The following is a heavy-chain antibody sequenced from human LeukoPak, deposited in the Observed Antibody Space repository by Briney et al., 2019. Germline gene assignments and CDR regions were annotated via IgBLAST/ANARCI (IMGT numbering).Heavy chain of an antibody. J-gene: IGHJ4*02. D-gene: IGHD7-27*01. CDR2: IISSGSIA. CDR1: GFTFCDYY. CDR3: ARALDKWGFDY. V-gene: IGHV3-11*01. Sequence: AGSLRLSCAASGFTFCDYYRSWIRPAQGMGLKWVLYIISSGSIANYAESVKGRVTISRDNAKSSLYLQMNSLRAEDTAVYYCARALDKWGFDYWGQGTLVTVSS.